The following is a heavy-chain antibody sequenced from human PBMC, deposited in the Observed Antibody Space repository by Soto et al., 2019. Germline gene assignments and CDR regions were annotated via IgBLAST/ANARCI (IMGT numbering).Heavy chain of an antibody. CDR3: ARGDGYNFWGH. V-gene: IGHV3-30-3*01. D-gene: IGHD5-12*01. CDR2: IYIAGTT. Sequence: QVQLVESGGGVVQPGRSLRLSCAASGFTFSGYAMNWVRQAPGKGLEWVAVIYIAGTTYYADSVRGRFTISRDISKNMVYLQMNSLRDEDTALYYCARGDGYNFWGHWGQGTLVTVSS. J-gene: IGHJ4*02. CDR1: GFTFSGYA.